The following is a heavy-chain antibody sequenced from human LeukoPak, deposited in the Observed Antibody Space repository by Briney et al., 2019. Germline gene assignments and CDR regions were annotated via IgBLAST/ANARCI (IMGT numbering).Heavy chain of an antibody. CDR3: AKLITMVRGADY. D-gene: IGHD3-10*01. V-gene: IGHV3-23*01. Sequence: PGGSLRLSCAASGFTFGSYAMSWVRQAPGKGLEWVSAISGSGGSTYYADSVKGRFTISRDNSKNTLYLQMNSLRAEDTAVYYCAKLITMVRGADYWGQGTLVTVSS. CDR2: ISGSGGST. CDR1: GFTFGSYA. J-gene: IGHJ4*02.